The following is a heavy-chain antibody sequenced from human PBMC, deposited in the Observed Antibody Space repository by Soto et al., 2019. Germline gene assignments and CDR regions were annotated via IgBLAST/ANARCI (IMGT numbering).Heavy chain of an antibody. Sequence: GASVKVSCKASGYTFTGCYMHWVQQSPRQGLEWMGWINPNSGGTNYAQKFQGWVTMPRDTSISTAYMELGRLRSDDTAVYYCARGVRIPLVTFLFFYYWCQGTLDTASS. J-gene: IGHJ4*02. CDR1: GYTFTGCY. D-gene: IGHD3-16*01. CDR2: INPNSGGT. V-gene: IGHV1-2*04. CDR3: ARGVRIPLVTFLFFYY.